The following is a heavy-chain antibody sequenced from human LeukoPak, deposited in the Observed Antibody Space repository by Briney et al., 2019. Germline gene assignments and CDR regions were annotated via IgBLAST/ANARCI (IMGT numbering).Heavy chain of an antibody. V-gene: IGHV4-39*07. CDR3: ARLQFLSGGYYAFDS. D-gene: IGHD3-22*01. CDR2: LYYSGST. CDR1: GGSISNGSYY. J-gene: IGHJ4*02. Sequence: SETLSLTCTVSGGSISNGSYYWGWIRQPPGKGLEWIGSLYYSGSTYYNPSLKSRVTISVDTSKNEISLKLSTVTAADTAVYYCARLQFLSGGYYAFDSWGQGSLVTVSS.